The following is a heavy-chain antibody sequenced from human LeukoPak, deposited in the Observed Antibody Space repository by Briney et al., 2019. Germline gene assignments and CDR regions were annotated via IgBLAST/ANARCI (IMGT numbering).Heavy chain of an antibody. CDR2: IYYSGST. J-gene: IGHJ3*02. V-gene: IGHV4-39*07. CDR3: ASPDIAVAGTYAFDI. Sequence: PSETLSLTCTDSGGSISSSSYYWGWIRQPPGKGLEWIGSIYYSGSTYYNPSLKSRVTISVDTSKNQFSLKLSSVTAADTAVYYCASPDIAVAGTYAFDIWGQGTMVTVSS. CDR1: GGSISSSSYY. D-gene: IGHD6-19*01.